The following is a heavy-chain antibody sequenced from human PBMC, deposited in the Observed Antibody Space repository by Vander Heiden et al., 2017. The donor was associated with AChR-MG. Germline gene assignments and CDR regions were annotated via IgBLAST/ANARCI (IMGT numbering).Heavy chain of an antibody. CDR3: ARGGREFDY. Sequence: EVQLVESGGGLVQPGGSLRPPCAASGFTFSSYSMNWVRQAPGKGLEWVSYISSSGGTIYYADSVKGRFTISRDNAKNSLYLQMNSLRAEDTAVYYCARGGREFDYWGHGTLVTVSS. J-gene: IGHJ4*01. CDR2: ISSSGGTI. CDR1: GFTFSSYS. V-gene: IGHV3-48*01.